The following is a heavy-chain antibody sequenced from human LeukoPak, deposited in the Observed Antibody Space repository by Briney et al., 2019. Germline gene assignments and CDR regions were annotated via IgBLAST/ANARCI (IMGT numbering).Heavy chain of an antibody. CDR3: ATMGIVEWWFDP. CDR2: IIPIFGTP. D-gene: IGHD1-26*01. CDR1: GYTFTGYY. V-gene: IGHV1-69*06. Sequence: ASVKASCKASGYTFTGYYMHWVRQAPGQGLEWMGGIIPIFGTPNYAQKFQGRVTMTEDTSTDTAYMELSSLRSEDTAVYYCATMGIVEWWFDPWGQGTLVTVSS. J-gene: IGHJ5*02.